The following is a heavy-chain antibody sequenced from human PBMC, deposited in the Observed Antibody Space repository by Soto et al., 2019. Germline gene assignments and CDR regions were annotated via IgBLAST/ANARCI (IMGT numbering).Heavy chain of an antibody. J-gene: IGHJ6*04. CDR3: ARCLVPAASIEYGMDV. CDR2: MNPNSGNT. V-gene: IGHV1-8*01. CDR1: GYTFTSYD. Sequence: QVQLVQSGAEVKKPGASVKVSCKASGYTFTSYDINWVRQATGQGLDLMGWMNPNSGNTGYAQKFQGRVTMTRNTSISTAYMELSSLRSEDTAVYYCARCLVPAASIEYGMDVWGKGTTVTVSS. D-gene: IGHD2-2*01.